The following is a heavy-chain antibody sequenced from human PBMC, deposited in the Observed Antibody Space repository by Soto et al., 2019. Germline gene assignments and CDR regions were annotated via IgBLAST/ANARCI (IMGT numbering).Heavy chain of an antibody. V-gene: IGHV4-59*01. CDR2: IYYSGST. CDR1: GGSISSYY. Sequence: SETLSLTCTVSGGSISSYYWSWIRQPPGKGLEWIGYIYYSGSTNYNPSLKSRVTISVDTSKNQFSLKLSSVTAADTAVYYCARDHSSSWPNYYYYGMDVWGQGTTVTVSS. D-gene: IGHD6-13*01. CDR3: ARDHSSSWPNYYYYGMDV. J-gene: IGHJ6*02.